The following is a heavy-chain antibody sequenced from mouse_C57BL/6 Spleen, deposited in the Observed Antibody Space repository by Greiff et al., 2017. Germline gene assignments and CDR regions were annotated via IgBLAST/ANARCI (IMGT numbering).Heavy chain of an antibody. J-gene: IGHJ1*03. CDR2: INPSTGGT. CDR3: ARIYDGYYEDFDV. D-gene: IGHD2-3*01. Sequence: EVQLQQSGPELVKPGASVKISCKASGYSFTGYYMNWVKQSPEKSLEWIGEINPSTGGTTYNQKFKAKATLTVDKSSSTAYMQLKSLTSEDSAVYYCARIYDGYYEDFDVGGTGTTVTVSS. V-gene: IGHV1-42*01. CDR1: GYSFTGYY.